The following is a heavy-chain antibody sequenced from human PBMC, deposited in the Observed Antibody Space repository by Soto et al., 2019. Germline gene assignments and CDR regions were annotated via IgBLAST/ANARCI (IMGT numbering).Heavy chain of an antibody. D-gene: IGHD6-19*01. Sequence: PGGSLRPSCAASGFTFIGYGIHCCRHAPFKGLEWVAVISNDGSNKYYVDSVKGRFTISRDNSKNTLDLQMNSLRAEDTAVYYCAKDRVSEHSSGWPQGHWGQGTLVTVSS. J-gene: IGHJ4*02. CDR1: GFTFIGYG. V-gene: IGHV3-30*18. CDR2: ISNDGSNK. CDR3: AKDRVSEHSSGWPQGH.